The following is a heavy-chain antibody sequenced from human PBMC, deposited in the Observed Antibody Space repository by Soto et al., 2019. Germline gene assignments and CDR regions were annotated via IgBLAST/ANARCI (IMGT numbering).Heavy chain of an antibody. CDR3: MTTVTTFGC. CDR1: GFTLSNYW. V-gene: IGHV3-7*05. D-gene: IGHD4-17*01. CDR2: IKQDGSEK. J-gene: IGHJ4*02. Sequence: EVQLVESGGGLVQPGGSLRLSCTASGFTLSNYWMNWVRPAPEKGLEWVANIKQDGSEKNYVDSVKGRFTISRDNAKNSLYLQMNSLRADDTAMYYCMTTVTTFGCWGQGTLVTVSS.